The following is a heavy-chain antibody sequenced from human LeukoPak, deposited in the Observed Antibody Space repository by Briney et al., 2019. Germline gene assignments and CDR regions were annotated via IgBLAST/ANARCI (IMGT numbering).Heavy chain of an antibody. V-gene: IGHV3-21*01. CDR3: ARDGERGYQPVDY. Sequence: GGSLRLSCAASGFTFSSYTMNWVRQAPGKGLEWVSSISSSSSYIYYADSVKGRFTISRDNAKNSLYLQMNSLRAEDTAVYYCARDGERGYQPVDYWGQGTLVTVSS. J-gene: IGHJ4*02. CDR2: ISSSSSYI. D-gene: IGHD5-18*01. CDR1: GFTFSSYT.